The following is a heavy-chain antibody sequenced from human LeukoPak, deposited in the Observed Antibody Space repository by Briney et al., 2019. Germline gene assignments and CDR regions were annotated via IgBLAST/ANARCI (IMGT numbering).Heavy chain of an antibody. Sequence: ASVKVSCKASGYSFTNYYIHWVRQAPGQGPECMGIINPSGGNTNYAQKFKGRVTMTRDTSTSTVYMELSSLRSEDSAVYYCARGHSSGWLGEAFDLWGPGTMVTVSS. D-gene: IGHD6-19*01. V-gene: IGHV1-46*01. J-gene: IGHJ3*01. CDR1: GYSFTNYY. CDR3: ARGHSSGWLGEAFDL. CDR2: INPSGGNT.